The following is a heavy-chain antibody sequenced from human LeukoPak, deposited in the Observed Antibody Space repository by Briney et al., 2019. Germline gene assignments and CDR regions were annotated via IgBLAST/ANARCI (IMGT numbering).Heavy chain of an antibody. CDR3: ARQIASAGTAGFDF. V-gene: IGHV4-30-4*01. D-gene: IGHD6-13*01. CDR1: GGSISSGDYY. Sequence: SETLSLTCTVSGGSISSGDYYWSWIRQPPGKGLEWIGYIYYNGNTYYNPSLKSRVTISVDTSKNHFSLELSSVTAADTAVYYCARQIASAGTAGFDFWGQGALVTVSS. CDR2: IYYNGNT. J-gene: IGHJ4*02.